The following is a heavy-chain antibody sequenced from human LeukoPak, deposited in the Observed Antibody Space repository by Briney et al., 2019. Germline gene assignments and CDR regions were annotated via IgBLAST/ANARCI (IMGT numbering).Heavy chain of an antibody. CDR1: GFTFSSYA. CDR3: AKGEQWLVLYFQH. Sequence: GSLRLSCAVSGFTFSSYAMSWVRQAPGKGLEWVAAISGSGGGTDYADSVKGRFTISRDNSKNTLYLQMNSLRAEDTPVYYCAKGEQWLVLYFQHWGQGTLVTVSS. CDR2: ISGSGGGT. J-gene: IGHJ1*01. V-gene: IGHV3-23*01. D-gene: IGHD6-19*01.